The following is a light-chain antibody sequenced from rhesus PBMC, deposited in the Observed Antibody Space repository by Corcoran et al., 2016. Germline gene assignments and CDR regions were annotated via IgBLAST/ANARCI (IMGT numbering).Light chain of an antibody. J-gene: IGKJ3*01. CDR2: KAY. Sequence: DIQMTQSPSSLSASVGDRVTITCRASENVKNYLNWYQQKPGKAPKVLIYKAYTLQSGVPSRFSGSGSGTYYTFTISSLPPEAVATYYCQQGYDIPLTFGPGTKLDIK. V-gene: IGKV1-74*01. CDR1: ENVKNY. CDR3: QQGYDIPLT.